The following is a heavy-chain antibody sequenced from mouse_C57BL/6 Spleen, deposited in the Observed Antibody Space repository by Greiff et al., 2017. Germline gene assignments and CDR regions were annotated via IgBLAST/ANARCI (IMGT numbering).Heavy chain of an antibody. V-gene: IGHV5-17*01. Sequence: EVKVVESGGGLVKPGGSLKLSCAASGFTFSDYGMHWVRQAPEKGLEWVAYISSGSSTIYYADTVKGRFTISRDNAKNTLFLQMTSLRSEDTAMYYCARGGGSSWYFDVWGTGTTVTVSS. D-gene: IGHD1-1*01. CDR3: ARGGGSSWYFDV. J-gene: IGHJ1*03. CDR2: ISSGSSTI. CDR1: GFTFSDYG.